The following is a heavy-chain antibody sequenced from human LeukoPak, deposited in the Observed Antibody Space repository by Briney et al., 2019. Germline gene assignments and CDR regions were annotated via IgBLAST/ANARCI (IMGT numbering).Heavy chain of an antibody. D-gene: IGHD3-10*01. CDR3: AELRGSGSYSANDY. CDR1: GFTFTTYA. V-gene: IGHV3-23*01. CDR2: ISGVGGNT. J-gene: IGHJ4*02. Sequence: GGSLKLACPPSGFTFTTYAMSWVRQAPGRGLEWVSSISGVGGNTYYADSVKGRFTISRENSKNTLYLQMNSLRAEDTAVYYCAELRGSGSYSANDYWGQGTLVTVSS.